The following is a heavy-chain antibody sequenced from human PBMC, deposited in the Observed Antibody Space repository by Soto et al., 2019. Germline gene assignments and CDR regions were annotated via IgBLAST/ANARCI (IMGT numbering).Heavy chain of an antibody. CDR2: IYYSGST. Sequence: TWIRQHPGRGLEWIGYIYYSGSTFYSPSLKSRAIISVDTPRNQFSLRLSSVTAADTAVYYCARGELWWDYWGQGTLVTVSS. V-gene: IGHV4-31*02. D-gene: IGHD2-21*01. J-gene: IGHJ4*02. CDR3: ARGELWWDY.